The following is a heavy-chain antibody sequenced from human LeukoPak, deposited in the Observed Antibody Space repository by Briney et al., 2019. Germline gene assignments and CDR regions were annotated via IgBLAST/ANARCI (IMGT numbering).Heavy chain of an antibody. CDR3: ARQIWTTVTGYIDY. Sequence: SETLSLTCAVSGYSISSGYYWGWIRQPPGKGLEWIGSIYHSGSTYYNPSLKSRVTISVDTSKNRFSLKLSSVTAADTAVYYCARQIWTTVTGYIDYWGQGTLVTVSS. D-gene: IGHD4-17*01. V-gene: IGHV4-38-2*01. CDR1: GYSISSGYY. CDR2: IYHSGST. J-gene: IGHJ4*02.